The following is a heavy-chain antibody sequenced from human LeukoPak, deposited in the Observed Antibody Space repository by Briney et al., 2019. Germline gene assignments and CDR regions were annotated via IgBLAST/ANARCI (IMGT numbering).Heavy chain of an antibody. V-gene: IGHV3-21*01. CDR1: GFTFSSFS. Sequence: PGGPLRLSCAASGFTFSSFSMNWVRQAPGKGLECVSSLSSSSNYIYYADSVKGRFTISRDNAKKSLYLQVNSLRAEDTAVYFCARVGGGSYYPDKYGMDVWGQGTTVTVSS. CDR2: LSSSSNYI. J-gene: IGHJ6*02. CDR3: ARVGGGSYYPDKYGMDV. D-gene: IGHD1-26*01.